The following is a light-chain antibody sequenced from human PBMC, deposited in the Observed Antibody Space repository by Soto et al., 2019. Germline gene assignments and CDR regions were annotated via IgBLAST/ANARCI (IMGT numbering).Light chain of an antibody. CDR1: QGITTY. J-gene: IGKJ1*01. CDR2: GAS. CDR3: QKYNSAHSWT. Sequence: DVQMTQSPSSLSASVGDRDTITCRASQGITTYLAWYQQKAGKPPQLLIYGASFLRSGVPSRFSGSGSGTDFTLTISSLQPEDVGTYYCQKYNSAHSWTFGQGTKVQI. V-gene: IGKV1-27*01.